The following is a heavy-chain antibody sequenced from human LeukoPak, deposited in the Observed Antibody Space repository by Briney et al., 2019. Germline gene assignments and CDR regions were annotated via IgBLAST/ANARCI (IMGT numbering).Heavy chain of an antibody. CDR3: AKVGNGDSSGYYGAFDI. V-gene: IGHV3-9*03. CDR2: ISWNSGSI. CDR1: GFTFDDYA. D-gene: IGHD3-22*01. J-gene: IGHJ3*02. Sequence: PGGSLRLSCAASGFTFDDYAMHWVRQAPGKGLEWVSGISWNSGSIGYADSVKGRFTISRDNAKNSLYLQMNSLRAEDMALYYCAKVGNGDSSGYYGAFDIWGQGTMVTVSS.